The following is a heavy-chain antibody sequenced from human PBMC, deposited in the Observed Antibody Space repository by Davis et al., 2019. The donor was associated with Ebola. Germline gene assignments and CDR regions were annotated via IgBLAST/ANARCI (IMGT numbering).Heavy chain of an antibody. J-gene: IGHJ6*02. Sequence: GGSLRLSCAASGFTFSSYAMSWVRQAPGKGLEWVAVISYDGSNKYYADSVKGRFTISRDNSKNTLYLQMNSLRAEDTAVYYCAKDSYSSSWYVVGYYYYYGMDVWGQGTTVTVSS. V-gene: IGHV3-30*18. CDR3: AKDSYSSSWYVVGYYYYYGMDV. CDR2: ISYDGSNK. D-gene: IGHD6-13*01. CDR1: GFTFSSYA.